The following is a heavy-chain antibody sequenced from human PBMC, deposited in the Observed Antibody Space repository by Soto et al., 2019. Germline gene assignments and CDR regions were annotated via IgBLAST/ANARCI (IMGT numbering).Heavy chain of an antibody. Sequence: SVKVSCKASGFTFTSSAMQWVRQARGQRLEWIGWIVVGSGNTNYAQKFQERVTITRDMSTSTAYMELSSLRSEDTAVYYCAASGSSWPYYFDYWGQGTLVTVSS. V-gene: IGHV1-58*02. J-gene: IGHJ4*02. D-gene: IGHD6-13*01. CDR1: GFTFTSSA. CDR3: AASGSSWPYYFDY. CDR2: IVVGSGNT.